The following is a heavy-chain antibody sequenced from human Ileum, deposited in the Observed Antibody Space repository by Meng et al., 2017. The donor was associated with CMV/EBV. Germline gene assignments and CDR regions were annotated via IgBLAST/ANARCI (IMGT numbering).Heavy chain of an antibody. V-gene: IGHV3-74*01. CDR2: ISNDGRTT. Sequence: CSTSGYIFSNGRMHWVRQVPGKGLVWVSRISNDGRTTKYADAVKGRFTVSRDNANNILYLQMNNLRVEDTSLYYCTRGQYGRYGYFDYWGQGVLVTVSS. CDR3: TRGQYGRYGYFDY. J-gene: IGHJ4*02. CDR1: GYIFSNGR. D-gene: IGHD3-16*01.